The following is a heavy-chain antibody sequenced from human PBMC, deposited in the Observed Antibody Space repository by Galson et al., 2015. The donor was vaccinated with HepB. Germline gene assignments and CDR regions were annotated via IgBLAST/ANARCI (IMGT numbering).Heavy chain of an antibody. CDR3: ATCIAVPGGFRTPDY. Sequence: SLRLSCAASGFTFDDYAMHWVRQAPGKGLEWVSGISWNSGSIGYADSVKGRFTISRDNAKNSLYLQMNSLRVEDTAIYYCATCIAVPGGFRTPDYWGQGTLVTVSS. J-gene: IGHJ4*02. V-gene: IGHV3-9*01. CDR1: GFTFDDYA. D-gene: IGHD6-19*01. CDR2: ISWNSGSI.